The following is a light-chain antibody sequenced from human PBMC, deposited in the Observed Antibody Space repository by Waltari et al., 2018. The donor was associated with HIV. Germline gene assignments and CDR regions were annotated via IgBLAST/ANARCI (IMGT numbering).Light chain of an antibody. CDR2: EVN. Sequence: QSALTQAASVSGSPGQSITISCHETNNDYVSWYQQSPGKPPKLIIYEVNSRPSGVSRRFSGSKSGNTASLTISGLQAEDEADYYCASPMLFGGGTRLTVL. J-gene: IGLJ2*01. CDR3: ASPML. CDR1: NNDY. V-gene: IGLV2-14*01.